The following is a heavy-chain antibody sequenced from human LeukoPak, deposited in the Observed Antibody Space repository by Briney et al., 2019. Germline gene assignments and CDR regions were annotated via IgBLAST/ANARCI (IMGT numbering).Heavy chain of an antibody. CDR2: IYYSGGT. D-gene: IGHD5-24*01. J-gene: IGHJ2*01. Sequence: SETLSLTCIVSGGSVSSGSYYWSWIRQPPGKGLEWIAYIYYSGGTNYNPSLTSRVTISVDTSKNQFSLKLSSVTAADTAVYYCARRLEIGGYFDLWGRGTLVTVSS. CDR3: ARRLEIGGYFDL. V-gene: IGHV4-61*01. CDR1: GGSVSSGSYY.